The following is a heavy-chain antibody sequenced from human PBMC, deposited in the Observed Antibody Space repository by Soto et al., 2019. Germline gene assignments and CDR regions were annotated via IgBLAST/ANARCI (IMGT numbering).Heavy chain of an antibody. Sequence: GGSLRLSCAASRFTFSSYEMNWVRQAPGKGLEWVSYISSSGSTIYYADSVKGRFTISRDNAKNSLYLQMNSLRAEDTAVYYCARETDDSSGYYPNWFDPWGQGTLVTVSS. J-gene: IGHJ5*02. CDR3: ARETDDSSGYYPNWFDP. D-gene: IGHD3-22*01. CDR1: RFTFSSYE. V-gene: IGHV3-48*03. CDR2: ISSSGSTI.